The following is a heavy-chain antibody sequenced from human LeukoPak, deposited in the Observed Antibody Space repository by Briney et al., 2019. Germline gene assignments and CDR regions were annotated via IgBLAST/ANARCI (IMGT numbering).Heavy chain of an antibody. CDR1: GFTFDDYA. J-gene: IGHJ4*02. CDR2: ISWNSGSI. D-gene: IGHD6-13*01. Sequence: GGSLRLSCAASGFTFDDYAMHWVRQAPGKGLEWVSGISWNSGSIGYADSVKGRFTISRDNAKNSLYLQMNSLRAEDMALYCCAKAGGSSWYLDYWGQGTLVTVSS. V-gene: IGHV3-9*03. CDR3: AKAGGSSWYLDY.